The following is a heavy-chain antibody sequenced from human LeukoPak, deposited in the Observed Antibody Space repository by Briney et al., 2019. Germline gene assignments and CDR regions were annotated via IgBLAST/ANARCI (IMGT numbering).Heavy chain of an antibody. CDR3: ARDRGYSSGWYFYYYYYMDV. CDR2: IYYSGST. Sequence: SETLSLTCTVSGGSISSSYSYWVWIRQPPGKGLEGIGNIYYSGSTYYNPSLKSRVTISVYTSKNHFSLKLNSVTAADTAVYYCARDRGYSSGWYFYYYYYMDVWGKGTPVTVSS. CDR1: GGSISSSYSY. J-gene: IGHJ6*03. V-gene: IGHV4-39*07. D-gene: IGHD6-19*01.